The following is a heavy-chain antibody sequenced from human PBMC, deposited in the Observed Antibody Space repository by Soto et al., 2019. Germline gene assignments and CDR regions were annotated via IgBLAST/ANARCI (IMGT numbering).Heavy chain of an antibody. CDR1: GANVSSGDHY. J-gene: IGHJ4*02. D-gene: IGHD6-19*01. V-gene: IGHV4-61*08. CDR3: ARGWDANS. CDR2: IYNGVIT. Sequence: SETKSVTCTVAGANVSSGDHYWSWIRQPPGKRLEWIGFIYNGVITNYSPSLKSRVSISADTSRNQFSLKVSSVTAADTAVYYCARGWDANSWGQGALVTVSS.